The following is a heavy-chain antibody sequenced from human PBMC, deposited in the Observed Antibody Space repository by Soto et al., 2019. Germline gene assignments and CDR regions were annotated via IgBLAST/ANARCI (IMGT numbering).Heavy chain of an antibody. CDR3: ASLDAYFDY. CDR2: INASNGNT. Sequence: ASVKVSCKASGYTFTSYAMHWVRQAPGQRLEWMGWINASNGNTKYSQKFQGRVTMTRNTSASTAYMELSSLRSEDTAVYYCASLDAYFDYWGQGTXVTVSS. V-gene: IGHV1-3*01. CDR1: GYTFTSYA. J-gene: IGHJ4*02.